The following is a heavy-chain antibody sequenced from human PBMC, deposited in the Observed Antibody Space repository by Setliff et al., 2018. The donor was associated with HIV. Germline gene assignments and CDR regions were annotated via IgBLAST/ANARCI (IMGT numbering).Heavy chain of an antibody. CDR3: ARGELSWDY. Sequence: LSLTCSVSGGSVTTGGSFWSWIRQHAGKDLEWIGYIQHNGNTFYNPSLKSRVTISFDTSKNQFSLKLNSVTGADSAMYYCARGELSWDYWGQGTLVTVSS. CDR1: GGSVTTGGSF. J-gene: IGHJ4*02. D-gene: IGHD3-10*01. CDR2: IQHNGNT. V-gene: IGHV4-31*03.